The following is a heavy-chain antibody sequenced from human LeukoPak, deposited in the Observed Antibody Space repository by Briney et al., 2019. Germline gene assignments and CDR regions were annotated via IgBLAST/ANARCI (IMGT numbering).Heavy chain of an antibody. V-gene: IGHV3-21*01. CDR2: ISSSSSYI. D-gene: IGHD5-18*01. Sequence: PGGSLRLSCAASGFTFSSYSMNWVRQAPGKGLEWVSSISSSSSYIYYADSVKGRFTISRDNAKNSLYLQMNGLRAEDTAVYYCASYVDTGLSRADWGQGTLVTVSS. CDR3: ASYVDTGLSRAD. J-gene: IGHJ4*02. CDR1: GFTFSSYS.